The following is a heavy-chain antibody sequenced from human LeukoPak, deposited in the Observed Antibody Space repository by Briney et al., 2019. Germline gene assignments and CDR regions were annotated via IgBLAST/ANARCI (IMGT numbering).Heavy chain of an antibody. Sequence: ASVKVSFKASGYTFTSYGISWVRQAPGQGLEWMGWISAYNGNTNYAQKLQGRVTMTTDTSTSTAYMELRSLRSDDTAVYYCARLRSSLTWFDPWGQGPLVTVS. D-gene: IGHD6-13*01. V-gene: IGHV1-18*04. CDR2: ISAYNGNT. CDR3: ARLRSSLTWFDP. CDR1: GYTFTSYG. J-gene: IGHJ5*02.